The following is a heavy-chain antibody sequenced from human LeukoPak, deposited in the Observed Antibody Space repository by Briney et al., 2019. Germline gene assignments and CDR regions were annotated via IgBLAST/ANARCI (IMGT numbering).Heavy chain of an antibody. J-gene: IGHJ6*03. Sequence: PSETLSLTCTVSGGSISSYYWSWIRQPPGKGLEWIGYIHYSGSTNYNPSLKSRVTISVDTSKNQFSLKLSSVTAADTAVYYCARNYYDSSGYYYYYYYMDVWGKGTTVTISS. D-gene: IGHD3-22*01. CDR2: IHYSGST. CDR3: ARNYYDSSGYYYYYYYMDV. V-gene: IGHV4-59*01. CDR1: GGSISSYY.